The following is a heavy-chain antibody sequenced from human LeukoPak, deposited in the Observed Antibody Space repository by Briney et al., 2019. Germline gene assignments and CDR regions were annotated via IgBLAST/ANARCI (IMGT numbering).Heavy chain of an antibody. J-gene: IGHJ4*02. Sequence: GASVKVSCKASGGTFSSYTTSWVRQAPGQGLEWMGRIIPIFGIANYAQKFQGRVTITADKSTSTAYMELSSLRSEDTAVYYCATENDYGDYTRFDYWGQGTLVTVSS. CDR1: GGTFSSYT. V-gene: IGHV1-69*02. CDR3: ATENDYGDYTRFDY. D-gene: IGHD4-17*01. CDR2: IIPIFGIA.